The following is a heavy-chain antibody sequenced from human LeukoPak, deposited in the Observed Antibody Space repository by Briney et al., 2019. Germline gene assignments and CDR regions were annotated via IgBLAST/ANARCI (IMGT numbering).Heavy chain of an antibody. CDR2: IDHSGST. D-gene: IGHD5-24*01. CDR3: ARWLQRHFDY. CDR1: GGSISSNW. Sequence: SGTLSLTCAVSGGSISSNWWSWVRQPPGKGLEWIGEIDHSGSTNYNPSLKSRVTISVDKSESQFSLKLSSVTAADTAVYYCARWLQRHFDYWGQGTLVTVSS. V-gene: IGHV4-4*02. J-gene: IGHJ4*02.